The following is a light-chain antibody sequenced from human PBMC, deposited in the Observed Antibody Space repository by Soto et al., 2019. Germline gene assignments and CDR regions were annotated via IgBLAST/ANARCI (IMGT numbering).Light chain of an antibody. CDR3: QHHDSYSPSWP. V-gene: IGKV1-6*01. J-gene: IGKJ1*01. Sequence: AIRMTQAPSSLSASVGDRVSITCRASQAIRDDLGWYQKKPGKAPKLLIYAASSLQSGVPSRFSGSGSGTEFTLTISSLQPDDSATYYCQHHDSYSPSWPFGQGTKVDIK. CDR1: QAIRDD. CDR2: AAS.